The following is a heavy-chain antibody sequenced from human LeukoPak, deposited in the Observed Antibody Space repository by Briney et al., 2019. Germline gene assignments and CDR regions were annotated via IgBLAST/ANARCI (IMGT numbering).Heavy chain of an antibody. D-gene: IGHD3-10*01. V-gene: IGHV4-34*01. CDR1: GGSFSGYH. CDR2: INHSGST. J-gene: IGHJ4*02. Sequence: SETLSLTCAVYGGSFSGYHWSWIRQPPGKGLEWIGEINHSGSTNYNPSLKSRVTISVDTSKNQFSLKLSSVTAADTAVYYCARGRVYGSRYWGQGTLVTVSS. CDR3: ARGRVYGSRY.